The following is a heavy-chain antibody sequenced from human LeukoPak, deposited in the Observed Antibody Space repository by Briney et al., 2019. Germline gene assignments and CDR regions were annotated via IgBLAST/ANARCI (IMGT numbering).Heavy chain of an antibody. Sequence: PGESLKISCKGSGYSFTSYWIGWVRQMPGKGLEWMGIIYPGDSDTRYSPSFQGQATISADKSISTAYLQWSSLKASDTAMYYCARHEYSSGWYGYFDLWGRGTLVTVSS. CDR3: ARHEYSSGWYGYFDL. D-gene: IGHD6-19*01. J-gene: IGHJ2*01. V-gene: IGHV5-51*01. CDR1: GYSFTSYW. CDR2: IYPGDSDT.